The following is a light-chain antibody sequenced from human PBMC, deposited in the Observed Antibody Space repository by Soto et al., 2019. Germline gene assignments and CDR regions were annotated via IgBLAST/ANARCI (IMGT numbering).Light chain of an antibody. CDR1: SSDVGGYNY. CDR3: SSYTSSSTLV. CDR2: DVS. J-gene: IGLJ1*01. V-gene: IGLV2-14*01. Sequence: QSVLTQPASVSGSPGQSITISCTGTSSDVGGYNYVSWYQQHPGKAPKLMIYDVSNRPSGVSNRFSGSKSGNTASLTISGLQAEDEADYYGSSYTSSSTLVFGTGTKVTV.